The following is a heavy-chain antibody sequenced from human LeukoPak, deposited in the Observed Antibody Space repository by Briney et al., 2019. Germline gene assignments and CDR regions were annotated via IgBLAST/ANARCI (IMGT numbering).Heavy chain of an antibody. V-gene: IGHV3-30*04. CDR3: AKGVYYYDSSGYYRPGIYYFDY. CDR2: ISYDGSNK. CDR1: GLTFSSYA. Sequence: GGSLRLSCAASGLTFSSYAMHWVRQAPGKGLEWVAVISYDGSNKYYADSVKGRFTISRDNSKNTLYLQMNSLRAEDTAVYYCAKGVYYYDSSGYYRPGIYYFDYWGQGTLVTVSS. D-gene: IGHD3-22*01. J-gene: IGHJ4*02.